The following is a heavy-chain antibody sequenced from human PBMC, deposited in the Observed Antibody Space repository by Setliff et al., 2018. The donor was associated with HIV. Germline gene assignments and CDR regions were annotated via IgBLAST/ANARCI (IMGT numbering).Heavy chain of an antibody. CDR2: ISAYNGNT. V-gene: IGHV1-18*01. Sequence: ASVKVSCKASGITWVRQAPGQGLEWMGWISAYNGNTNYAQKLQGRVTMTTDTSTSTAYTELRSLRSDDTAVYYCARRARESTALHSDWNDVLFFDYWGQGTLVTVSS. D-gene: IGHD1-1*01. CDR1: G. J-gene: IGHJ4*02. CDR3: ARRARESTALHSDWNDVLFFDY.